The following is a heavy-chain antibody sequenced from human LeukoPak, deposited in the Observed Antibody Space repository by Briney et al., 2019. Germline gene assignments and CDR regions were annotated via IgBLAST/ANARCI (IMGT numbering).Heavy chain of an antibody. CDR1: GFTFTSSA. D-gene: IGHD6-13*01. Sequence: SVKVSCKASGFTFTSSAMQWVRQARGQRLEWIGWIVVGSGNTNYAQKFQERVTITRDMSTSTAYMELSRLRSDDTAVYYCARVTGIAAAAPLDWFDPWGQGTLVTVSS. V-gene: IGHV1-58*02. CDR3: ARVTGIAAAAPLDWFDP. J-gene: IGHJ5*02. CDR2: IVVGSGNT.